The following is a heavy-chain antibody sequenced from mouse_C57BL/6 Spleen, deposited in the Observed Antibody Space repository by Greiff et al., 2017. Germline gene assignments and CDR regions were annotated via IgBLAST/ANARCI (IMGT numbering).Heavy chain of an antibody. J-gene: IGHJ1*03. CDR1: GFSLTSYG. Sequence: VKVEESGPGLVQPSQSLSITCTVSGFSLTSYGVHWVRQSPGKGLEWLGVIWSGGSTDYNAAFISRLSISKDNSKSQVFFKMNSLQADDTAIYYCARKNDYDGWYFDVWGTGTTVTVSS. CDR2: IWSGGST. CDR3: ARKNDYDGWYFDV. D-gene: IGHD2-4*01. V-gene: IGHV2-2*01.